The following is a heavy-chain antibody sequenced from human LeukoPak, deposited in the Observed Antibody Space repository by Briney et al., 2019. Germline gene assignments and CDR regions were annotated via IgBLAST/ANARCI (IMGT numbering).Heavy chain of an antibody. CDR1: GGTFSSYA. CDR3: ARGLIKQSPFPY. CDR2: IIPIFGTA. D-gene: IGHD3-16*01. J-gene: IGHJ4*02. Sequence: SVKVSCKASGGTFSSYAISWVRQAPGQGLEWMGGIIPIFGTANYAQKFQGRVTITADESTSTAYMELSSLRSEDKAVYYCARGLIKQSPFPYWGQGTLVTVSS. V-gene: IGHV1-69*13.